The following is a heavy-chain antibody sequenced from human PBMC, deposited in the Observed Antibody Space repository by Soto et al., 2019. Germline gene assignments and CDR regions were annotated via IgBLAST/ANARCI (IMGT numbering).Heavy chain of an antibody. Sequence: SETLSLTCTVSGGSISSGGYYWSWIRQHPGKGLEWIGYIYYSGSTYYNPSLKSRVTISVDTSKNQFSLKLSSVTAADTAVYYCARERTTMNWFDPWGQGTLVTVSS. CDR1: GGSISSGGYY. D-gene: IGHD1-7*01. CDR3: ARERTTMNWFDP. CDR2: IYYSGST. J-gene: IGHJ5*02. V-gene: IGHV4-31*03.